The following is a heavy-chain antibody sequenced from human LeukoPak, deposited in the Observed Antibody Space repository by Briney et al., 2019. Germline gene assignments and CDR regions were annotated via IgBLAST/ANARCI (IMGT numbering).Heavy chain of an antibody. V-gene: IGHV4-59*12. CDR3: ARDSDHTSMVFKSFDY. CDR2: IHQSGST. D-gene: IGHD5-18*01. J-gene: IGHJ4*02. Sequence: SETLSLTCTVSGGSISSYYWSWIRQPPGKGLEWIGNIHQSGSTYYNPSVKSRVSISMDTSKNQFSLKLNSVTAADTAVYYCARDSDHTSMVFKSFDYWGQGTLVTVSS. CDR1: GGSISSYY.